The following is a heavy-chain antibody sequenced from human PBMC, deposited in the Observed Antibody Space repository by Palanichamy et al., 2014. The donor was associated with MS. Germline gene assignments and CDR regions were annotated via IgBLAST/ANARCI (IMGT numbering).Heavy chain of an antibody. CDR3: ATPSYCSDNNCHWGYGMDV. V-gene: IGHV3-48*04. CDR2: IGTSSSTT. Sequence: APGKGLEWVSYIGTSSSTTHYADSVKGRFAISRDNAKNSLYLQMNSLRAEDAAVYYCATPSYCSDNNCHWGYGMDVWGQGATVTVSS. J-gene: IGHJ6*02. D-gene: IGHD1-20*01.